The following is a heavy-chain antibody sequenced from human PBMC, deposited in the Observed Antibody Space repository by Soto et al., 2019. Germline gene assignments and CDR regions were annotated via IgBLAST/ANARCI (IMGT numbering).Heavy chain of an antibody. CDR2: IYPGDSDT. D-gene: IGHD6-13*01. CDR1: GYSFTSYW. V-gene: IGHV5-51*01. J-gene: IGHJ6*02. CDR3: ARHRLAACTAYYYYGMDV. Sequence: PGESLKISCKGSGYSFTSYWIGWVRQMPGKGLEWMGIIYPGDSDTRYSPSFQGQVTISADKSISTAYLQWSSLKASDTAMYYCARHRLAACTAYYYYGMDVWGQGTTVTVSS.